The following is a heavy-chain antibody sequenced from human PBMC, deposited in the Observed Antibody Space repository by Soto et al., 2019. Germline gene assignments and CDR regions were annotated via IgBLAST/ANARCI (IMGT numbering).Heavy chain of an antibody. J-gene: IGHJ1*01. Sequence: GGSLRLSCAASGFTFSSYAMSWVRQAPGKGLEWVSTISGDGGSTYYADSVKGRFTISRDNSKNTLYLQMNSLKDEDTALYYCAKASWGIVVVVGATDAESFQHWGQGTLVTVSS. D-gene: IGHD2-15*01. CDR3: AKASWGIVVVVGATDAESFQH. CDR2: ISGDGGST. V-gene: IGHV3-23*01. CDR1: GFTFSSYA.